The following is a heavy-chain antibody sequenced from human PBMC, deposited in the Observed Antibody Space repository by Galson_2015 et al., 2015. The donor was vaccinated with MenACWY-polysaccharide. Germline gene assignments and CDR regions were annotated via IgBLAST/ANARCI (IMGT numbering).Heavy chain of an antibody. CDR3: ARGIRRTVYWFDP. Sequence: SVKVSCKASGYTFTSYDINWVRQATGQGLEWMGWMNPNSGNAGYAQKFQGRVTMTRNTSISTAYMELSSLRSEDTAVYYCARGIRRTVYWFDPWGQGTLVTVSS. CDR1: GYTFTSYD. J-gene: IGHJ5*02. V-gene: IGHV1-8*01. CDR2: MNPNSGNA. D-gene: IGHD4-11*01.